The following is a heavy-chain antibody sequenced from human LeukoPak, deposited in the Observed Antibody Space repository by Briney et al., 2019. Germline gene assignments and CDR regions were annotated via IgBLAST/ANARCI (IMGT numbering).Heavy chain of an antibody. Sequence: TGGSLRLSCAASGFTFSSYATSWVRQAPGKGLEWVSSISGSGGRTYHADSVKGRFTISRDNSKNTLYLQMNSLRAEDTAVYYCATPPTVTRNYWGQGILVTVSS. CDR2: ISGSGGRT. J-gene: IGHJ4*02. D-gene: IGHD4-17*01. V-gene: IGHV3-23*01. CDR1: GFTFSSYA. CDR3: ATPPTVTRNY.